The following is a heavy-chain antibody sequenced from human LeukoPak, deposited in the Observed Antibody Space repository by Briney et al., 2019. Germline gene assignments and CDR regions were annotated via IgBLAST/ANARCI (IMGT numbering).Heavy chain of an antibody. J-gene: IGHJ5*02. V-gene: IGHV4-4*02. D-gene: IGHD3-3*01. CDR2: IYHSGST. CDR3: ARGVRTIFGVVITPAENWFDP. Sequence: GSLRLSCAASGFTFSNYWISWVRQPPGKGLEWIGEIYHSGSTNYNPSLKSRVTISVDKSKNQFSLKLSSVTAADTAVYYCARGVRTIFGVVITPAENWFDPWGQGTLVTVSS. CDR1: GFTFSNYW.